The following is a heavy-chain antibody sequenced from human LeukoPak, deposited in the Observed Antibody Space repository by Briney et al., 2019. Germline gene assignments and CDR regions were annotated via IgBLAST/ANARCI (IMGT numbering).Heavy chain of an antibody. CDR1: GYSISSGYY. D-gene: IGHD3-22*01. CDR3: ARVTYYDSSGYYFQH. Sequence: PSETLSLTCTVSGYSISSGYYWGWIRQPPGKGLEWIGSIYHSGSTYYNPSLKSRVTISVDTSKNQFSLKLGSVTAADTAVYYCARVTYYDSSGYYFQHWGQGTLVTVSS. J-gene: IGHJ1*01. CDR2: IYHSGST. V-gene: IGHV4-38-2*02.